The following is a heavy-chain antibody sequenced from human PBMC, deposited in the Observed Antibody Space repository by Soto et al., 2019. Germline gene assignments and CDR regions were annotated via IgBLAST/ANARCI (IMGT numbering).Heavy chain of an antibody. D-gene: IGHD6-13*01. Sequence: SETLSLTCAVYGGSSSGYYWSWIRQPPGKGLEWIGEINHSGSTNYNPSLKSRVTISVDTSKNQFSLKLSSVTAADTAVYYCARGRPYSSSWYHRFDYWGQGTQVTVSS. CDR3: ARGRPYSSSWYHRFDY. CDR2: INHSGST. V-gene: IGHV4-34*01. J-gene: IGHJ4*02. CDR1: GGSSSGYY.